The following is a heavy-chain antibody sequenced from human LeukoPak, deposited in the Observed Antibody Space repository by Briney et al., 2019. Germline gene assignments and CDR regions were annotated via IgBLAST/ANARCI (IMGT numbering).Heavy chain of an antibody. CDR2: VTSGGTT. CDR1: GFTFSSYA. J-gene: IGHJ4*02. Sequence: GGSLRPSCAASGFTFSSYAMSWVRQAPGKGLEWVSAVTSGGTTYYADSVKGRFTISRDNSKNTVCLQMNSLRAEDTAIYYCAKRTGATTGFDYWGQGTLVTVSS. D-gene: IGHD1-26*01. V-gene: IGHV3-23*01. CDR3: AKRTGATTGFDY.